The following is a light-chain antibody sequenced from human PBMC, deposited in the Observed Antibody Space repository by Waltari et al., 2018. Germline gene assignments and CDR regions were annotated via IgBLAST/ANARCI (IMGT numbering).Light chain of an antibody. Sequence: EIVFTQSPSLPSLSPGDRATLYCRASQCGSRDLAWYQQKPGQAPRLLIYGASCRATGIPDRFSGGGSGTDFSLTISRLEPEDFAVYYCQHYVRLPATFGQGTKVEIK. J-gene: IGKJ1*01. V-gene: IGKV3-20*01. CDR3: QHYVRLPAT. CDR1: QCGSRD. CDR2: GAS.